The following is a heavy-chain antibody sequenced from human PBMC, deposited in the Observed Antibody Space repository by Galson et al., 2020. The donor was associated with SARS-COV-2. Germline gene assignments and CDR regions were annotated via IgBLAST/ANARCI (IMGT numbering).Heavy chain of an antibody. J-gene: IGHJ4*02. D-gene: IGHD1-1*01. Sequence: GGSLRLSCAASGFTFDAYTMHWVRQPPGKGLEWVSLISWEGAITYYAPSVKGRFTMSRDNSRNSLYLQMSSLKTEDTALYYCARGASGHNVDFWGQGTPVTVSS. CDR1: GFTFDAYT. CDR2: ISWEGAIT. V-gene: IGHV3-43*01. CDR3: ARGASGHNVDF.